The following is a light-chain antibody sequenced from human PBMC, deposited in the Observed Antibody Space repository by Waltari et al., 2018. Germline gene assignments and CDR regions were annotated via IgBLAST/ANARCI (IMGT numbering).Light chain of an antibody. CDR3: KQYNNYPYT. Sequence: DIQMTQSPSTLSASVGDRVTITCRASQSISSWLAWYQQKPGKAPKLLIYKASTLESGVTSRFSGSGSGTECTLTISSLQPDDFATYYCKQYNNYPYTFGQGTRLEIK. CDR2: KAS. CDR1: QSISSW. V-gene: IGKV1-5*03. J-gene: IGKJ2*01.